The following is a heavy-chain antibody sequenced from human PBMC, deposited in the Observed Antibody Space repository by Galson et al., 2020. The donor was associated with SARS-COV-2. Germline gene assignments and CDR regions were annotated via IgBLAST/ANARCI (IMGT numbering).Heavy chain of an antibody. V-gene: IGHV1-2*06. Sequence: ASVKVSCKASGYTFSGHYIHWVRQAPGQGLEWMGRINPNNGATYFAQNFEDRVTMTSDTSFSPAYMELSRLRSDDTAVYYCARGFGSDYYYLFDYWGHGTLVTVSS. CDR2: INPNNGAT. D-gene: IGHD3-22*01. J-gene: IGHJ4*01. CDR3: ARGFGSDYYYLFDY. CDR1: GYTFSGHY.